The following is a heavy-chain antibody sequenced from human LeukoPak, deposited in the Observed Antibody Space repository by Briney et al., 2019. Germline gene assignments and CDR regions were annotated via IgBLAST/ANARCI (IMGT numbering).Heavy chain of an antibody. CDR3: ARGDFCSSTNCYLRPMDV. J-gene: IGHJ6*03. CDR2: IYYSGST. Sequence: SETLSLTCTVSGGSISDYYWNWIRQPPGKGLEWIGYIYYSGSTTYNPSLKSRVTMSVDTSKNQFSLKLRSVTAADTAVYYCARGDFCSSTNCYLRPMDVWGKGTTVTVSS. D-gene: IGHD2-2*01. V-gene: IGHV4-59*01. CDR1: GGSISDYY.